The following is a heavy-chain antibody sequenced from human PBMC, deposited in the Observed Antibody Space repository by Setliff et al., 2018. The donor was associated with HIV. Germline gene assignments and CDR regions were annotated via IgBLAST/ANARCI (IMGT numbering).Heavy chain of an antibody. CDR1: GYSFARYG. V-gene: IGHV1-18*01. J-gene: IGHJ3*02. Sequence: ASVKVSCKASGYSFARYGLSWVRQAPGQGLEWMGWISGFNGNTKYAQSFQDRVAMTTETATSTAYMEMRSLRSDDTAVYFCARVPYRSAWFSGGHDAFDIWGQGTMVTVSS. CDR3: ARVPYRSAWFSGGHDAFDI. CDR2: ISGFNGNT. D-gene: IGHD6-19*01.